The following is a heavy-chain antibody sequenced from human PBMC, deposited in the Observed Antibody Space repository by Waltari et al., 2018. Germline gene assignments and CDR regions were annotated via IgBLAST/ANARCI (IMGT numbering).Heavy chain of an antibody. CDR2: ISHSGST. CDR1: SYSLRSGYF. D-gene: IGHD3-10*01. V-gene: IGHV4-38-2*02. Sequence: QVQLQESGPGLARPSETLSLTCDVSSYSLRSGYFWGWLRQPPGKGLQWIGSISHSGSTYYNPSLKSRVTLSVDTSKNQFALKVTSVTAADTATYYCVRDLGGSGNSWFDAWGQGSLVIVSS. J-gene: IGHJ5*02. CDR3: VRDLGGSGNSWFDA.